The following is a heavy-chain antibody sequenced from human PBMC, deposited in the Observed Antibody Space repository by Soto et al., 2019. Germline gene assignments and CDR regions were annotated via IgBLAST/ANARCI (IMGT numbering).Heavy chain of an antibody. Sequence: GGSLRLSCAASGFTFSSYAMHWVRQAPGKGLEWVAIIPYDGTNKYYADSVKGRFTISRDNSKNTLYLQMNSLRAEDTAVYYCARDLVGATTGPCYFDSWGQGTLVTVSS. V-gene: IGHV3-30-3*01. J-gene: IGHJ4*02. D-gene: IGHD1-26*01. CDR3: ARDLVGATTGPCYFDS. CDR1: GFTFSSYA. CDR2: IPYDGTNK.